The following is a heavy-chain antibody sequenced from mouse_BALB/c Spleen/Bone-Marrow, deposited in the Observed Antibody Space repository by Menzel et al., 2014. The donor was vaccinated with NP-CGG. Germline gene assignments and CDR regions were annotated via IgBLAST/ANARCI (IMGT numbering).Heavy chain of an antibody. CDR1: GFNIKDTY. CDR3: TGRYGWFAY. CDR2: IDPANGNT. V-gene: IGHV14-3*02. J-gene: IGHJ3*01. Sequence: VQLQQSGAELVKPGASVKLSCTASGFNIKDTYMHWAKQRPEQGLEWIGRIDPANGNTKYDPRFQGKATITADASSNTAYLQLSSLTSEDTAVYYCTGRYGWFAYWGQGTLVTVSA. D-gene: IGHD2-14*01.